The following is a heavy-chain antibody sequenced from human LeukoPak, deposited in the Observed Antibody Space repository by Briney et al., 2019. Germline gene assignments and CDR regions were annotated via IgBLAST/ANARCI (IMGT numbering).Heavy chain of an antibody. D-gene: IGHD2-8*01. CDR3: ARGDLIVLMVQNDAFDI. CDR2: ISSSGSTI. Sequence: GGSLRLSCAASGFTFSDYYMSWIRQAPGKGLEWVSYISSSGSTIYYADSVKGRFTISRDNAKNSLYLQMNSLRAEDTAVYYCARGDLIVLMVQNDAFDIWGQGTMVTVSS. CDR1: GFTFSDYY. J-gene: IGHJ3*02. V-gene: IGHV3-11*01.